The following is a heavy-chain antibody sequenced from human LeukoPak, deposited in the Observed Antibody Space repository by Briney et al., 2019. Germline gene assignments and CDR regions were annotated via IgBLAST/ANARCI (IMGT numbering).Heavy chain of an antibody. Sequence: SQTRSLTCAISGDSVSSKTAAWNWIRLSPSRGLEWLGRTFYRSKWSNEHALSVRSRISINPDTSKNQFSLQLNSVTPEDTAVYFCARGVGYTPGTYYFDFWGQGTLVTVSS. V-gene: IGHV6-1*01. J-gene: IGHJ4*02. CDR2: TFYRSKWSN. CDR3: ARGVGYTPGTYYFDF. CDR1: GDSVSSKTAA. D-gene: IGHD5-18*01.